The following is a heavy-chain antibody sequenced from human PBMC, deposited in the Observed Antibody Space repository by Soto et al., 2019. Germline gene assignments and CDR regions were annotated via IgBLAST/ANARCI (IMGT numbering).Heavy chain of an antibody. CDR3: AREYSSSSGRAFYI. D-gene: IGHD6-6*01. CDR2: ISSSSSTR. Sequence: EVHLVESGGGLVQPGGSLRLSCAASGFTFSTYSMNWVRQAPGKGLEWVSYISSSSSTRYYADFVKGRFTISRDNANNSLFLQMTSLRDEDTAFYYCAREYSSSSGRAFYIWGQGTMVTVSS. CDR1: GFTFSTYS. J-gene: IGHJ3*02. V-gene: IGHV3-48*02.